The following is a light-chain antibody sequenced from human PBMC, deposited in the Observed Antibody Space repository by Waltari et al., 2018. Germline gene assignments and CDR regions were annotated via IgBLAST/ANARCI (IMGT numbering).Light chain of an antibody. CDR3: QVWDSNNDHWV. V-gene: IGLV3-21*04. Sequence: SYVVTQAPSVSVAPGTTARITCGGNNIGSKSVNWYRQKPGQAPVLVMYYDKDRPSGIPERFSGANCGNTATLIIRRVEAGDEADYYCQVWDSNNDHWVFGGGTRLTV. CDR1: NIGSKS. J-gene: IGLJ3*02. CDR2: YDK.